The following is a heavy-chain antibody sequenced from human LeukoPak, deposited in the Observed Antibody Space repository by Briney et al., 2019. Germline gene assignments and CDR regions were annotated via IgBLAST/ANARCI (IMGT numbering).Heavy chain of an antibody. CDR1: GFSFDDYA. V-gene: IGHV3-9*01. D-gene: IGHD6-13*01. CDR3: VKDKSGGTSSWYGFDY. J-gene: IGHJ4*02. CDR2: ISWNGGTI. Sequence: SLRLSCAPSGFSFDDYAMHWVRQAPGKGLQWVSGISWNGGTIGYADSVKGRFTISKDNAKHSLYLQMNNLRAEDTALYYCVKDKSGGTSSWYGFDYWGQGTLVTVSS.